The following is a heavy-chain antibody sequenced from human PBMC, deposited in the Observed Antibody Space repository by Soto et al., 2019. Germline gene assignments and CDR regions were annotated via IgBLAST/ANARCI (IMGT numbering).Heavy chain of an antibody. CDR2: IYYSGST. Sequence: QVQLQESGPGLVKPSQTLSLTCTVSGGSISSGDYYWSWIRQPPGKGLEWIGYIYYSGSTYYNPSLKSRVTISVDTSKNQFSLKLSSVTAADTAVYYCARSTVRLPRYAARTNWFDPWGQGTLVTVSS. V-gene: IGHV4-30-4*01. CDR1: GGSISSGDYY. J-gene: IGHJ5*02. D-gene: IGHD4-17*01. CDR3: ARSTVRLPRYAARTNWFDP.